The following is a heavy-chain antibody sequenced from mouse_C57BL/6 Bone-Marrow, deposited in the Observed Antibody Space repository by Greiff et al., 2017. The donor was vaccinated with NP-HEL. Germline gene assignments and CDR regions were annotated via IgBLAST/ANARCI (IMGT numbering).Heavy chain of an antibody. CDR3: ARFNYDPYYYAMDY. V-gene: IGHV5-6*01. CDR1: GFTFSSYG. CDR2: ISSGGSYT. Sequence: DVHLVESGGDLVKPGGSLKLSCAASGFTFSSYGMSWVRQAPDKRLEWVATISSGGSYTYYPDSVKGRFTISRDNAKNTLYLQMSSLKSEDTAMYYCARFNYDPYYYAMDYWGQGTSVTVSS. J-gene: IGHJ4*01. D-gene: IGHD2-4*01.